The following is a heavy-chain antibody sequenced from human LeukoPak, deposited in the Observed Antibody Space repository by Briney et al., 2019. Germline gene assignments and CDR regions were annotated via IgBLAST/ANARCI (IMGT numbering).Heavy chain of an antibody. CDR3: AREYGVFDY. CDR2: ISTSSSYI. CDR1: GFIFSSYS. V-gene: IGHV3-21*01. J-gene: IGHJ4*02. D-gene: IGHD4-17*01. Sequence: GGSLRLSCAAPGFIFSSYSRNWVRQAPGKGLEWVSSISTSSSYIDYADSVKGRFTISRDNAKNSLYLQMNSLRAEHTAVYYCAREYGVFDYWGQGTRVTVSS.